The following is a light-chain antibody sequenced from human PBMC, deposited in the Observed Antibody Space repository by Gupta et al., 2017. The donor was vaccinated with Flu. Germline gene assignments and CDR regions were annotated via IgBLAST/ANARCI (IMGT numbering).Light chain of an antibody. CDR2: DTS. CDR3: QQDGRSSLT. Sequence: ATLSLSPGERATLSCGTSQSISGSYLAWYQQKPGLAPRLLIYDTSSSATGMPDRFTGSGSGTDFTLTISRLEPEDFAMYYCQQDGRSSLTFGGGTKVEIK. V-gene: IGKV3D-20*01. J-gene: IGKJ4*01. CDR1: QSISGSY.